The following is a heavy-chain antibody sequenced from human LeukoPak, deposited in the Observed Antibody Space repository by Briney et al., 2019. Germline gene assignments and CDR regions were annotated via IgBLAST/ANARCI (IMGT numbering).Heavy chain of an antibody. D-gene: IGHD3-16*01. CDR1: GYTLTELS. CDR2: FDPEDGET. CDR3: ATGIGREGTFRGQLDY. Sequence: ASVKVSCKVSGYTLTELSMHWVRQAPGKGLEWMGGFDPEDGETIYAQKFQGRVTMTEDTSTDTAYMELSSLRSEDTAVYYFATGIGREGTFRGQLDYWGQGTLVTVSS. V-gene: IGHV1-24*01. J-gene: IGHJ4*02.